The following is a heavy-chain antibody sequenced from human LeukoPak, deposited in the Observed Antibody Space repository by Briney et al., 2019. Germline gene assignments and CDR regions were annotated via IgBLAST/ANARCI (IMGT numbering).Heavy chain of an antibody. D-gene: IGHD4-11*01. J-gene: IGHJ5*02. CDR2: IIPIFGTA. CDR1: GGTFSSYA. Sequence: ASVKVSCKASGGTFSSYAISWVRQAPGQGLEWMGEIIPIFGTANYAQKFQGRVTITADESTSTAYMELSSLRSEDTALYYCATTTLTTFNWFDPWGQGTLVTVSS. CDR3: ATTTLTTFNWFDP. V-gene: IGHV1-69*01.